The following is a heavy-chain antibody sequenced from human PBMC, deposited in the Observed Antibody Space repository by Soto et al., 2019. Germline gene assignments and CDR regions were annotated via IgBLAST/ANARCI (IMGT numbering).Heavy chain of an antibody. V-gene: IGHV5-51*01. CDR3: ARLSRYGGNSIYYYGMDV. D-gene: IGHD2-21*02. Sequence: PGESLKISCKGSGYSFTSYWIGWVRQMPGKGLEWMGIIYPGDSDTRYSPSFQGQVTISADKSISTGYLQWSSLKASDTAMYYCARLSRYGGNSIYYYGMDVWGQGTTVTVSS. CDR2: IYPGDSDT. J-gene: IGHJ6*02. CDR1: GYSFTSYW.